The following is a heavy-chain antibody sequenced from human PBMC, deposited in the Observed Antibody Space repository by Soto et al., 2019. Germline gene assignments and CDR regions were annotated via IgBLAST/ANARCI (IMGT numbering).Heavy chain of an antibody. CDR2: INHSGST. J-gene: IGHJ6*02. Sequence: PSETLSLTCAVHGEPLSGYYWSWIRQSPGKGLEWIGEINHSGSTNYNPSLKSRVTVSVDTSKNHFSLKLSSVTAADTAVYYCARAYSNSSIYYYYGMDLWGQGTTVTVSS. CDR1: GEPLSGYY. D-gene: IGHD6-6*01. V-gene: IGHV4-34*01. CDR3: ARAYSNSSIYYYYGMDL.